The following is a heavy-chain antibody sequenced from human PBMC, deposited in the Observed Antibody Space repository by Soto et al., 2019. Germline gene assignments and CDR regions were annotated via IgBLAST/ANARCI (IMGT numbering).Heavy chain of an antibody. J-gene: IGHJ4*02. D-gene: IGHD5-18*01. Sequence: SETLSLTCTVSGDSISSDSYYWGWIRQPPGKGLECIGSVYYSGRTYYNPSLESRVTISVDTSKSQFSLNLRSVTAADTAVYYCARQSSGYTYGGGFDYWGQGTLVTVSS. CDR3: ARQSSGYTYGGGFDY. V-gene: IGHV4-39*01. CDR2: VYYSGRT. CDR1: GDSISSDSYY.